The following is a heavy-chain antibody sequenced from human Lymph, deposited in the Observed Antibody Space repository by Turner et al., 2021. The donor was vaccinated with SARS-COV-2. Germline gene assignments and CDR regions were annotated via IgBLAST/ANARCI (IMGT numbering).Heavy chain of an antibody. J-gene: IGHJ6*02. CDR3: AGIAAPGMGGGVHYYYYAMDV. D-gene: IGHD6-13*01. Sequence: QVQLVQSGAEVKKPGSSVKVSCKASGGTFSSPAISWVRQAPGQGLEWMGGILPLLAIANYANKFQGRVTITADKSPSTAYMGLSSLKSEDTAVYFWAGIAAPGMGGGVHYYYYAMDVWGQGTTVTVSS. CDR1: GGTFSSPA. CDR2: ILPLLAIA. V-gene: IGHV1-69*10.